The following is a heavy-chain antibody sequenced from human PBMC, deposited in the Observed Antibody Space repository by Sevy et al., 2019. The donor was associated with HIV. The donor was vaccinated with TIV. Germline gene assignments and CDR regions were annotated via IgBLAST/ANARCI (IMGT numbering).Heavy chain of an antibody. CDR2: TWYDGSTK. J-gene: IGHJ6*02. V-gene: IGHV3-33*04. CDR3: ARVRSIYVDTTHYYAMDV. CDR1: GFTFSSYG. Sequence: GGCLRLSCAASGFTFSSYGMHWVRRAPGKGLEWVALTWYDGSTKFYADSVKGRFTFSRDNSKSILYLQMNSLRADDTAVNYCARVRSIYVDTTHYYAMDVWGQGTTVTVSS. D-gene: IGHD5-18*01.